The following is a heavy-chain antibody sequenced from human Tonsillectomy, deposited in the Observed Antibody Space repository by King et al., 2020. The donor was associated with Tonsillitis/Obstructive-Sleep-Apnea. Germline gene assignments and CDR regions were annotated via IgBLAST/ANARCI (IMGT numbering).Heavy chain of an antibody. D-gene: IGHD3-3*01. CDR2: INQSGSI. J-gene: IGHJ4*02. Sequence: VQLQQWGAGLLKPSETLSLPCTVYGGSFSGYYWSWIRQPPGKGLEWIGEINQSGSINYNPSLKSRVTISADMSQNQLSLNLTSVTAADRAVYYCARQAYHDFWSGYYFDYWGQGSLVTVSS. CDR3: ARQAYHDFWSGYYFDY. V-gene: IGHV4-34*01. CDR1: GGSFSGYY.